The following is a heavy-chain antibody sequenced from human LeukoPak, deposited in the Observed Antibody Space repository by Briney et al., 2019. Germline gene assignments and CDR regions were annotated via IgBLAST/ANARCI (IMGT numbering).Heavy chain of an antibody. CDR3: ARDEGDQWQPLDY. D-gene: IGHD6-19*01. CDR2: ISGSGGST. J-gene: IGHJ4*02. CDR1: GFTLSNYA. V-gene: IGHV3-23*01. Sequence: PGGSLRLSCAASGFTLSNYAMSWVRQAPGKGLEWVSSISGSGGSTYYADSVKGRFTISRDNAKNTLYLQMNSLKAEDTAVYYCARDEGDQWQPLDYWGQGTLVTVSS.